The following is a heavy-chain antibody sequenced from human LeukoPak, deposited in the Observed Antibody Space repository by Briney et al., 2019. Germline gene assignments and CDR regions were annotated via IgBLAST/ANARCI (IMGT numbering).Heavy chain of an antibody. V-gene: IGHV3-9*01. CDR3: EMGDSGGYYPPLGY. D-gene: IGHD3-22*01. CDR2: ISWNSGSI. Sequence: PGGSLRLSCAASGFTFDDYAMHWVRQAPGKGLEWVSGISWNSGSIGYADSVKGRFTISRDNAKNSLYLQMNSLRAEDTALYYCEMGDSGGYYPPLGYGARGTLVTVSS. J-gene: IGHJ4*02. CDR1: GFTFDDYA.